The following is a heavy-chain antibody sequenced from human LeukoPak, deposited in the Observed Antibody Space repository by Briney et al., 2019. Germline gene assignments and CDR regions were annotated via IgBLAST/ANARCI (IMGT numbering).Heavy chain of an antibody. CDR2: IVVGSGNT. D-gene: IGHD4-17*01. CDR3: AAGSTVTTSLGDY. V-gene: IGHV1-58*02. CDR1: GFTFTSSA. J-gene: IGHJ4*02. Sequence: SVKVSCKASGFTFTSSAMQWVRQARGQRLEWIGWIVVGSGNTNHAQKFQERVTITRDMSTSTAYMELSSLRSEHTAVYYCAAGSTVTTSLGDYWGQGTLVTVSS.